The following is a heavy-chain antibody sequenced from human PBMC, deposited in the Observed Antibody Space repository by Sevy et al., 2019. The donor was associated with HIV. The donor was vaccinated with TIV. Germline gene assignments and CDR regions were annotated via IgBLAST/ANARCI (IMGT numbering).Heavy chain of an antibody. CDR3: ARGGSGGNY. V-gene: IGHV1-2*02. Sequence: ASVKVSCKASGYTFRDYWIYWIRQAPGQGFEWMGWINPVDNDKRCAQQFQGRVTMTTDTSIKTAYMEVYRLTSDDTAVYYCARGGSGGNYWGQGTLVTVSS. J-gene: IGHJ4*02. CDR2: INPVDNDK. D-gene: IGHD3-10*01. CDR1: GYTFRDYW.